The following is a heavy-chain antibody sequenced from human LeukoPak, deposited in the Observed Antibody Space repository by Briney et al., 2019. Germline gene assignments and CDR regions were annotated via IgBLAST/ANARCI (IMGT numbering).Heavy chain of an antibody. CDR2: IYTSGST. CDR1: GGSISSYY. Sequence: SETLSLTCTVSGGSISSYYWSWIRQPAGKGLEWIGRIYTSGSTNYNPSLKTRVTMSVDTSKNQFSLKLNPVTAADTAVYYCARTSWVAAYLSGNYYYYYYMDVWGKGTTVTVSS. J-gene: IGHJ6*03. V-gene: IGHV4-4*07. D-gene: IGHD2-15*01. CDR3: ARTSWVAAYLSGNYYYYYYMDV.